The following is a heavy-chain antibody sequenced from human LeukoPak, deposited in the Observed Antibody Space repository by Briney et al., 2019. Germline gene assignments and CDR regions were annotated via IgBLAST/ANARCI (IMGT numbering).Heavy chain of an antibody. J-gene: IGHJ3*02. CDR3: ASAHYYGSGSYPPDAFDI. CDR2: IYPGDSDT. Sequence: GESLKISCKGSGYSFTSYWIGWVRQMPGKGLEWMGIIYPGDSDTRYSLSFQGQVTISADKSISTAYLQWSSLKASDTAMYYCASAHYYGSGSYPPDAFDIWGQGTMVTVSS. D-gene: IGHD3-10*01. V-gene: IGHV5-51*01. CDR1: GYSFTSYW.